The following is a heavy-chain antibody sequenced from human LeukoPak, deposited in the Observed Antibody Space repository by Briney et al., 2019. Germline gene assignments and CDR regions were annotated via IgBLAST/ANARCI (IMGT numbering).Heavy chain of an antibody. CDR2: IYYSGST. V-gene: IGHV4-59*12. CDR3: ARGKRTMIRGPYDY. J-gene: IGHJ4*02. D-gene: IGHD3-22*01. Sequence: SEALSLTCTVSGGSISSYYWSWIRQPPGKGLEWIGYIYYSGSTNYNPSLKSRVTISVDTSKNQFSLKLSSVTAADTAVYYCARGKRTMIRGPYDYWGQGTLVTVSS. CDR1: GGSISSYY.